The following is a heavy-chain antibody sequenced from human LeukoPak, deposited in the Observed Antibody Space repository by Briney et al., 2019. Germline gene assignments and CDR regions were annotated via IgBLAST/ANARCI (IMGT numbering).Heavy chain of an antibody. CDR3: ARDQAGEYYYGSGSYYKGRVFDY. D-gene: IGHD3-10*01. Sequence: WGSLRLSCAASGFTFSSYSMNWVRQAPGKGLEWVSSISSSSSYIYYADSVKGRFTISRDNAKNSLYLQMNSLGAEDTAVYYCARDQAGEYYYGSGSYYKGRVFDYWGQGTLVTVSS. CDR1: GFTFSSYS. V-gene: IGHV3-21*01. J-gene: IGHJ4*02. CDR2: ISSSSSYI.